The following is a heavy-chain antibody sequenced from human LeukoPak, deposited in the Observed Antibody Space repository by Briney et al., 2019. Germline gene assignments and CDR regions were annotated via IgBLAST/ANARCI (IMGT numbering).Heavy chain of an antibody. J-gene: IGHJ4*02. CDR2: IRGGGRNT. D-gene: IGHD3-16*02. Sequence: GGSLRLSCTGSGFTFSTYAMTWVRQAPGKGLEGVSSIRGGGRNTFYADSVKGRFTISRDNSKNTLYLHMKSLRAEDTAVYYCAKERAGYTNPYYFDYWGQGTLVTVSS. CDR3: AKERAGYTNPYYFDY. CDR1: GFTFSTYA. V-gene: IGHV3-23*01.